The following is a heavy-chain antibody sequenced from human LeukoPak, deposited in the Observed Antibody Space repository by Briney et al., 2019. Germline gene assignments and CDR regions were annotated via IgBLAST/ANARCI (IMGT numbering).Heavy chain of an antibody. D-gene: IGHD1-26*01. V-gene: IGHV4-34*01. CDR2: INHSGGT. CDR3: ARHGASGSYLYYFDY. CDR1: GASFCGYY. J-gene: IGHJ4*02. Sequence: PSASLSLPPPVFGASFCGYYWSWVRQPPPQGLEWVGGINHSGGTNYNPSLKSRVTISVDTSKNQFSLKLSSVTAADTAVYFCARHGASGSYLYYFDYWGQGTLVTVSS.